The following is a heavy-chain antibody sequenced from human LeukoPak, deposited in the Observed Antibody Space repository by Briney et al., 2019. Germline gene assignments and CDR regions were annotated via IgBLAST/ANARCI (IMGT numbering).Heavy chain of an antibody. Sequence: GGSLRHSCAASGFTFSSYAMSWVRQAPGKGLEWVSAISGSGGSTYYADSVKGRFTISRDNSKNTLYLQMNSLRAEDTAVYYCAKVGARYFYMDVWGKGTTVTVSS. V-gene: IGHV3-23*01. J-gene: IGHJ6*03. D-gene: IGHD3-9*01. CDR2: ISGSGGST. CDR3: AKVGARYFYMDV. CDR1: GFTFSSYA.